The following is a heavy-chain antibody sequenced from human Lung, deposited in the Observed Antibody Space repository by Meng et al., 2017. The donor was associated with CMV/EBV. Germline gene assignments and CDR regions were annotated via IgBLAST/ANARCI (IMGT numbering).Heavy chain of an antibody. CDR2: INPGRGTT. D-gene: IGHD2-21*01. CDR1: GYSFITDS. J-gene: IGHJ5*02. CDR3: AKAYCGNDCYYLGP. Sequence: SXXVSXKASGYSFITDSMHWVRQAPGQRLEWMGIINPGRGTTTYAQHFQGRVTMTRDTSTSTVYMELSSLRSEGTAIYYCAKAYCGNDCYYLGPWGQGTLVTVSS. V-gene: IGHV1-46*01.